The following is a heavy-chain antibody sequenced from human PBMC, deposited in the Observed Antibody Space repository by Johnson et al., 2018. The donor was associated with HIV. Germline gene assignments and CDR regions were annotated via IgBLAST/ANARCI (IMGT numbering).Heavy chain of an antibody. Sequence: QVQLVESGGGVVQPGRSLRLSCVGSGFTFSSYGMHWVRQAPGKGLEWVAVISYDGSNKYYADSVKGRFTISRDNSKNTLYLQMNSLRAEDTAVYYCARAKYGGAFDIWGQGTMVTVSS. V-gene: IGHV3-30*12. D-gene: IGHD3-16*01. CDR1: GFTFSSYG. CDR3: ARAKYGGAFDI. CDR2: ISYDGSNK. J-gene: IGHJ3*02.